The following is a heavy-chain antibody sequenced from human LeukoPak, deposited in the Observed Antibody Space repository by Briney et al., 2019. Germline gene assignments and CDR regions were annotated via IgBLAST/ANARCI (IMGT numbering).Heavy chain of an antibody. Sequence: SETLSLTCTVSGGSISSSGHSWGWIRQPPGKGLEWTGTIYYTGRTYYNPSLKSRVTISVDTSKNQFSLRLSSVTAADTAVYYCARDRGRGYCSGGSCPRRSWFDPWGQGTLVTVSS. V-gene: IGHV4-39*02. J-gene: IGHJ5*02. CDR3: ARDRGRGYCSGGSCPRRSWFDP. D-gene: IGHD2-15*01. CDR1: GGSISSSGHS. CDR2: IYYTGRT.